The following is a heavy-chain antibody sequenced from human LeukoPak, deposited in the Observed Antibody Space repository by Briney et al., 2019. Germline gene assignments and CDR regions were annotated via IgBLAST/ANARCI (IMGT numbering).Heavy chain of an antibody. Sequence: PGGSLRLSCAASGFTFDDYGMSWVRQAPGKGLEWVSGINWNGGSTGYADSVKGRFTISRDNAKNSLYLQMNTLRAEDTALYYCAREEGPYYYDSGGYLDYWGQGTLVTVSS. CDR3: AREEGPYYYDSGGYLDY. CDR2: INWNGGST. D-gene: IGHD3-22*01. J-gene: IGHJ4*02. V-gene: IGHV3-20*04. CDR1: GFTFDDYG.